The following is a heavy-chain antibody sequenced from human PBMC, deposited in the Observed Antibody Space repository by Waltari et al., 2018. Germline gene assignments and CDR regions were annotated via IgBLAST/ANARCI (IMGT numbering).Heavy chain of an antibody. J-gene: IGHJ5*02. Sequence: QVRLQQWGAGLLKPSETLSLTCAVYGGSFSGYYWSWIRQPPGKGLEWIGEINHSGSTNYNPSLKSRVTISVDTSKNQFSLKLSSVTAADTAVYYCARLGISGWYAWGQGTLVTVSS. CDR3: ARLGISGWYA. D-gene: IGHD6-19*01. CDR1: GGSFSGYY. CDR2: INHSGST. V-gene: IGHV4-34*01.